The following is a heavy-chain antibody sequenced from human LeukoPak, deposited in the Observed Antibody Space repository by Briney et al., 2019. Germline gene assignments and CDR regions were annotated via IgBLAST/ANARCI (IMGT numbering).Heavy chain of an antibody. CDR3: ARVQTTVTTLDY. J-gene: IGHJ4*02. V-gene: IGHV3-21*01. CDR2: ITSSSSYI. CDR1: GFTFSSYG. D-gene: IGHD4-17*01. Sequence: GGSLRLSCAASGFTFSSYGMNWVRQAPGKGLEWVSSITSSSSYIYYADSVKGRFTISRDNAKNSLYLQMNSLRAEDTAVYYCARVQTTVTTLDYWGQGTLVTVSS.